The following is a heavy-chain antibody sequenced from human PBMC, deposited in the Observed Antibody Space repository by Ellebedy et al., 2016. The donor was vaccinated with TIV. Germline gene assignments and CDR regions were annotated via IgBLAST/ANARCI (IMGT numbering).Heavy chain of an antibody. J-gene: IGHJ4*02. CDR2: IYHSGST. V-gene: IGHV4-30-2*01. Sequence: SETLSLTXAVSGGSISSGGYSWSWIRQPPGKGLEWIGYIYHSGSTYYNPSLKSRVTISVDRSKNQFSLKLSSVTAADTAVYYCARGTAVAGSSGIWYFGYWGQGTLVTVSS. CDR1: GGSISSGGYS. CDR3: ARGTAVAGSSGIWYFGY. D-gene: IGHD6-19*01.